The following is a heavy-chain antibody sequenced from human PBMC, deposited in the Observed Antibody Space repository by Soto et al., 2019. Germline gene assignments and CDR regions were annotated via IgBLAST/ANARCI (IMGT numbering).Heavy chain of an antibody. V-gene: IGHV3-48*01. CDR1: EFSFMYYS. Sequence: GGSLRLSCAASEFSFMYYSMNWVLQAPGKGLEWVSYISSSSYTIYYADSVKGRFTISRDNAKNSLYLHMNTLRAEDTAVYYCARSPGTDGNSYYYYFMDVWGYGTTVTVSS. CDR3: ARSPGTDGNSYYYYFMDV. CDR2: ISSSSYTI. J-gene: IGHJ6*03. D-gene: IGHD1-1*01.